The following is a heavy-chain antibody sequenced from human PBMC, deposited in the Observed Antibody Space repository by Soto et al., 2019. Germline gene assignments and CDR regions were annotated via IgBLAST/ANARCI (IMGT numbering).Heavy chain of an antibody. J-gene: IGHJ4*02. Sequence: QVQLVQSGPEVKKPGASVKVSCKASGYTFTSYGISWVRQAPGQGLEWMGWISPNNGNTNYAQKLQGRVTMTTPTAKRTAYMAVRSLRSDETVVYCCARDLRRIPGYWAQGPLVTVAS. CDR3: ARDLRRIPGY. V-gene: IGHV1-18*01. CDR2: ISPNNGNT. CDR1: GYTFTSYG. D-gene: IGHD3-10*01.